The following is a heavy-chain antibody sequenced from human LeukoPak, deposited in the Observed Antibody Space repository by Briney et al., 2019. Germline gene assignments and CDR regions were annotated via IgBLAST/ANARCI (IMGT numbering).Heavy chain of an antibody. CDR3: ARRNRAAAGTRSAYYYYYMDV. CDR2: IKQDGSEK. V-gene: IGHV3-7*01. Sequence: GGSLRLSCAASGFTFSSYWMSWVRQAPGKGLEWVANIKQDGSEKYYEDSVKGRFTISRDNAKNSLYLQMNSLRAEDTAVYYCARRNRAAAGTRSAYYYYYMDVWGKGTTVTVSS. D-gene: IGHD6-13*01. CDR1: GFTFSSYW. J-gene: IGHJ6*03.